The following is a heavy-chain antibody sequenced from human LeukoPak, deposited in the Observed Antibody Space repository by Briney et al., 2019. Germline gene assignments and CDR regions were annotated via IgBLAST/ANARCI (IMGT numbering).Heavy chain of an antibody. Sequence: GWSLRRYCVASGFTFITYPMKCARQAIGKGIDSNASISSGSGYIYYADSVKGRFTISRDNAKNSLYLQMNSLRAEDTAVYYCARGYGDYGKYYFDSWGQGTLVTVSS. CDR2: ISSGSGYI. J-gene: IGHJ4*02. V-gene: IGHV3-21*01. CDR1: GFTFITYP. CDR3: ARGYGDYGKYYFDS. D-gene: IGHD4-17*01.